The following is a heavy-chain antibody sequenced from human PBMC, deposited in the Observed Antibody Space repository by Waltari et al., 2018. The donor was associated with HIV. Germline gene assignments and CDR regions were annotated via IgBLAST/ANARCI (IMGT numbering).Heavy chain of an antibody. CDR3: ARLGYQDMDV. J-gene: IGHJ6*02. Sequence: QVQVQESGPGLVKPSETLSLTCAVSGDSISNYYWSWIRQPAGKELEWIGRIKTSGNSNYKPSLKSRLTRTAETSKNQVSLRLSSVTAADTAVYYCARLGYQDMDVWGQGTTVTVSS. V-gene: IGHV4-4*07. CDR2: IKTSGNS. CDR1: GDSISNYY. D-gene: IGHD6-25*01.